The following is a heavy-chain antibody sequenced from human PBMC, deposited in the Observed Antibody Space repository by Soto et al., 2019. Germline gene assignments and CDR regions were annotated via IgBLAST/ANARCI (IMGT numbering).Heavy chain of an antibody. CDR2: INAGNGNT. CDR1: GYTFTGYA. D-gene: IGHD6-19*01. V-gene: IGHV1-3*05. Sequence: QVQLGQSGAEEKKPGASVKVSCKASGYTFTGYAMHWVRQAPGQRLEWMGWINAGNGNTKYSQKFQGRVTITRDTPASTAYMELSSLRSEDTAVYYCARAVAVAADFDYWGQGTRVTVSS. CDR3: ARAVAVAADFDY. J-gene: IGHJ4*02.